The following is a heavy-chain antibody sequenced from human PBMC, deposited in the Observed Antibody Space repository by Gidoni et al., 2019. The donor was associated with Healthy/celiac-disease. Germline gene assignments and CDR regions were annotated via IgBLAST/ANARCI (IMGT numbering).Heavy chain of an antibody. CDR1: GFTFSSYA. D-gene: IGHD2-2*01. CDR3: ARGGGGYCSSTSCYVFDY. CDR2: ISYDGSNK. V-gene: IGHV3-30-3*01. J-gene: IGHJ4*02. Sequence: QVQLVESGGGVVQPGRSLRLSCAASGFTFSSYAMHWVRQAPGKGLEWVAVISYDGSNKYYADSVKGRVTISRDNSKNTLYLQMNSLRAEDTAVYYCARGGGGYCSSTSCYVFDYWGQGTLVTVSS.